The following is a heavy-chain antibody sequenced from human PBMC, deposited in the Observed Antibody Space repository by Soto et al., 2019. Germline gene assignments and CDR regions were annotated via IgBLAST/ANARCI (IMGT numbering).Heavy chain of an antibody. Sequence: DEQLVQSGAEVKKPGESLKISCKGSGYTFTNYWVAWVRQMPGKGLEWMGIIYPDDSDTRYIPSFQGQVTISADKSIETAYLQWSSLKASDPAMYYCATRAGSSVYLQYGFDGWVQGTTVTVSS. CDR1: GYTFTNYW. J-gene: IGHJ6*02. CDR2: IYPDDSDT. V-gene: IGHV5-51*03. D-gene: IGHD2-2*01. CDR3: ATRAGSSVYLQYGFDG.